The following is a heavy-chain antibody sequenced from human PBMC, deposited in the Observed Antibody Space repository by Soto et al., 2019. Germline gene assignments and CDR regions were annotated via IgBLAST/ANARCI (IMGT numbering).Heavy chain of an antibody. J-gene: IGHJ3*02. CDR3: ASPLGCMDAFDI. Sequence: EVQLVESGGGLVQPGGSLRLSCAASGFTFSTNWMSWVRQAPGKGLEWVANIKHDGSDEYYVDPVKGRFSISRDNAKNSLYRQMSRLRAEDTAVYYCASPLGCMDAFDIWGQGTVVTVSS. CDR2: IKHDGSDE. V-gene: IGHV3-7*01. CDR1: GFTFSTNW. D-gene: IGHD2-8*01.